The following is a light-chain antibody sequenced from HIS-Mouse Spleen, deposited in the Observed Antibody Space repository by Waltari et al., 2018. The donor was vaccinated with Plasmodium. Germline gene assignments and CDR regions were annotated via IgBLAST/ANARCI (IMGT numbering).Light chain of an antibody. J-gene: IGKJ5*01. V-gene: IGKV1-13*02. CDR2: DAS. Sequence: AIQLTPSPSSLSASVVDRFTIPCRASQGISSALDWYQQKPGKAPKLLIYDASSLESGVPSRFSGSGSGTDFTLTISSLQPEDFATYYCQQFNSYPQGTFGQGTRLEIK. CDR1: QGISSA. CDR3: QQFNSYPQGT.